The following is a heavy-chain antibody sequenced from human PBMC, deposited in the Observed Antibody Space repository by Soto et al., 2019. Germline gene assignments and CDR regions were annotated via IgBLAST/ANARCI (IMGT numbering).Heavy chain of an antibody. V-gene: IGHV6-1*01. J-gene: IGHJ6*02. CDR2: TYYRSKWNY. D-gene: IGHD3-10*01. CDR1: GDSVSSNTAA. CDR3: ARAGSGSTAPGPYGMHV. Sequence: PSQTLSLTCVISGDSVSSNTAAWNWIRQSPSRGLEWLGRTYYRSKWNYDYAVSVKSRATINPDTSKNQFSLQLNSVTPEDTAVYYCARAGSGSTAPGPYGMHVWGQGTTVTVSS.